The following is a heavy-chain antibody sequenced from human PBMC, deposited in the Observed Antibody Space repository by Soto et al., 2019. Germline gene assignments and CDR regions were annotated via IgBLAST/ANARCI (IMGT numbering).Heavy chain of an antibody. Sequence: GASVKVSCKASGYTFTSYDINWVRQATGQGLEWMGWMNPNSGNTGYAQEFQGRVTMTRNTSISTAYMELSSLRSEDTAVYYCARAPLGYDFWSGYYTGIYYYYGMDVWGQGTTVTVSS. D-gene: IGHD3-3*01. CDR2: MNPNSGNT. J-gene: IGHJ6*02. CDR1: GYTFTSYD. CDR3: ARAPLGYDFWSGYYTGIYYYYGMDV. V-gene: IGHV1-8*01.